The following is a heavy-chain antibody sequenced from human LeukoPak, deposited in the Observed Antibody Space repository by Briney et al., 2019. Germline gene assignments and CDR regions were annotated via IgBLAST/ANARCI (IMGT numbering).Heavy chain of an antibody. CDR3: AREYSGMRTRFDP. J-gene: IGHJ5*02. CDR1: GGSISSYY. V-gene: IGHV4-59*01. CDR2: IYYSGST. D-gene: IGHD1-26*01. Sequence: SETLSLTCTVSGGSISSYYWSWIRQPPGKGLEWIGYIYYSGSTNYNPPLKSRVIISVDTSKNQFSLKLSSVTAADTAVYYCAREYSGMRTRFDPWGQGTLVTVSS.